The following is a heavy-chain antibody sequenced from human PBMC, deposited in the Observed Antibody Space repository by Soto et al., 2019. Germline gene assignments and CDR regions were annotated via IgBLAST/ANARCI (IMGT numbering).Heavy chain of an antibody. CDR1: GFTFSSYA. D-gene: IGHD3-22*01. CDR3: ARDEGRDSSGYYYDY. CDR2: ISYDESNK. V-gene: IGHV3-30*04. J-gene: IGHJ4*02. Sequence: GGSLRLSCAASGFTFSSYAMHWVRQAPGKGLEWVAVISYDESNKYYADSVKGRFTISRDNSKNTLYLQMNSLRAEDTAVYYCARDEGRDSSGYYYDYWGQGTLVTVSS.